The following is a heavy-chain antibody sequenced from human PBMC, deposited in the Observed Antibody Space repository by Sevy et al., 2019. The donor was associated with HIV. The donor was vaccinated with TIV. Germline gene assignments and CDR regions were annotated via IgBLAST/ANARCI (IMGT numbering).Heavy chain of an antibody. CDR2: ISYDGSNK. Sequence: GESLKISCAASGFTFSSYGMHWVRQAPGKGLEWVAVISYDGSNKYYADSVKGRFTISRDNSKNTLYLQMNSLRAVDTAVYYCAKENSPLRFLEWSPINYYYYGMDVWGQGTTVTVSS. J-gene: IGHJ6*02. D-gene: IGHD3-3*01. CDR3: AKENSPLRFLEWSPINYYYYGMDV. CDR1: GFTFSSYG. V-gene: IGHV3-30*18.